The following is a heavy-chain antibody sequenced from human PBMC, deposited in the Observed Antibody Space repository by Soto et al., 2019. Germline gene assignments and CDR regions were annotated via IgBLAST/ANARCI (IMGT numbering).Heavy chain of an antibody. Sequence: GASVKVSCKASGYTFTSYDINWVRQATGQGLEWMGWMNPNSGNTGYAQKFQGRVTMTRNTSISTAYMELSSLRSEDTAVYYCARVDGDYEYDAFDIWGQGTMVTVSS. V-gene: IGHV1-8*01. CDR1: GYTFTSYD. D-gene: IGHD4-17*01. J-gene: IGHJ3*02. CDR2: MNPNSGNT. CDR3: ARVDGDYEYDAFDI.